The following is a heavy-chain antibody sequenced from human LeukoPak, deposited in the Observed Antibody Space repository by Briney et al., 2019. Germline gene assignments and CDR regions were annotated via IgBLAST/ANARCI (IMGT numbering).Heavy chain of an antibody. CDR3: ARHLNSIFGVVTPDY. D-gene: IGHD3-3*01. V-gene: IGHV4-38-2*01. CDR2: VYHGGNT. Sequence: SETLSLTCLVSGSSISSDYYWGWIRQPPGKGLEWIVSVYHGGNTYYNPSLKSRVSMSLDTSKNQFSLKLTSVTAADTAVYYCARHLNSIFGVVTPDYWGQGTLVTVSS. J-gene: IGHJ4*02. CDR1: GSSISSDYY.